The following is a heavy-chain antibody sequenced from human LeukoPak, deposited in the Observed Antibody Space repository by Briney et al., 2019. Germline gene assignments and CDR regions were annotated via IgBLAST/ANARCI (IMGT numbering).Heavy chain of an antibody. D-gene: IGHD2-21*01. CDR3: ARDLVGPNYYGMDV. CDR2: IYSGGST. J-gene: IGHJ6*02. CDR1: GFTVSSNY. Sequence: GGSLRLSCAASGFTVSSNYMSWVRQAPGKGLEWDSVIYSGGSTYYADSVKGRFTISRDNSKNTLYLQMNSLRAEDTAVYYCARDLVGPNYYGMDVWGQGTTVTVSS. V-gene: IGHV3-66*01.